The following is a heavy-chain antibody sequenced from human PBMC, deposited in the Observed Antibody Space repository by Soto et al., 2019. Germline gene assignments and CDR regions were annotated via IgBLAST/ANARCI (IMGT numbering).Heavy chain of an antibody. CDR3: AKGSRTRDRIAVAGTMDY. V-gene: IGHV3-23*01. Sequence: HPGGSLRLSCAASGFTFSSYAMSWVRQAPGKGLEWVSAISGSGGSTYYADSVKGRFTISRDNPKNTLYLQMNSLRAEDTAVYYCAKGSRTRDRIAVAGTMDYWGQGTLVTVSS. CDR2: ISGSGGST. J-gene: IGHJ4*02. CDR1: GFTFSSYA. D-gene: IGHD6-19*01.